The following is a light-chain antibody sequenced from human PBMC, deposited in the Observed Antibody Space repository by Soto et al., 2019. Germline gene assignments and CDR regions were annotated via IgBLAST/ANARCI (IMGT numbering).Light chain of an antibody. Sequence: QSALTQPASVSGSPGQSITISCTGTSSDLGGYNYVSWYQQHPGKAPKLMIYDVSNRPSGVSNRFSGSKSGNTASLTISGLQAEDEADYYCSSYTSSITDVFGTGTKLTVL. CDR2: DVS. CDR1: SSDLGGYNY. J-gene: IGLJ1*01. CDR3: SSYTSSITDV. V-gene: IGLV2-14*01.